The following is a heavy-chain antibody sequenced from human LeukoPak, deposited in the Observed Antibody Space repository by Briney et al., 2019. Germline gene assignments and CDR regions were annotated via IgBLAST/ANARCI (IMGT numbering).Heavy chain of an antibody. Sequence: GGSLRLSCAASGFTVSSNYMSWVRQAPGKGPEWISVIYSGGSTYYADSVKGRFTISRDNSKNTLYLQMNSLRAEDTAVYYCASRIGKSGYFDYWGQGTLVTVSS. J-gene: IGHJ4*02. CDR2: IYSGGST. CDR3: ASRIGKSGYFDY. D-gene: IGHD1-26*01. V-gene: IGHV3-53*01. CDR1: GFTVSSNY.